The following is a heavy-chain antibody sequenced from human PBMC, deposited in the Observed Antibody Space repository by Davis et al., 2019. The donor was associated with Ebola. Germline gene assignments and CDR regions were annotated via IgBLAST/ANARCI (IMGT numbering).Heavy chain of an antibody. Sequence: GESLKISCAASGFTFSSYAMSWVRQTPGKGLEWVSGINNGGGTYYPDSVRGRFTISRDNSKNTLYLQMNSLRAEDTAVYYCARGVRVGGVEYYGMDVWGKGTTVTVSS. D-gene: IGHD1-26*01. J-gene: IGHJ6*04. CDR3: ARGVRVGGVEYYGMDV. V-gene: IGHV3-23*01. CDR1: GFTFSSYA. CDR2: INNGGGT.